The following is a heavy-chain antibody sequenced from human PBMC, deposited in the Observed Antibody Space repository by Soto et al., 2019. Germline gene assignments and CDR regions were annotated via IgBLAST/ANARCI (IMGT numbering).Heavy chain of an antibody. CDR2: ISYDGSNK. V-gene: IGHV3-30*18. CDR1: GFTFSSYG. Sequence: QVQLVESGGGVVQPGRSLRLSCAASGFTFSSYGMHWVRQAPGKGLEWVAVISYDGSNKYYADSVKGRFTISRDNSKNTLYLQMNSLSAEDTAVYYCAKDLDDYGDYGSLGYWGQGTLVTVSS. CDR3: AKDLDDYGDYGSLGY. D-gene: IGHD4-17*01. J-gene: IGHJ4*02.